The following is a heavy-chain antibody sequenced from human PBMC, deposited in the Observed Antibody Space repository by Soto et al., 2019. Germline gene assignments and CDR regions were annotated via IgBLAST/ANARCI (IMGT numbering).Heavy chain of an antibody. Sequence: ASVKVSCKASGYTFTSYDINWVRQATGQGLEWMGWMNPNSGNTGYAQKFQGRVTMTRNTSISTAYMELSSLRSEDTAVYYCARMAGFYLHYGMDVWGQGTTVTVSS. CDR1: GYTFTSYD. CDR3: ARMAGFYLHYGMDV. D-gene: IGHD6-25*01. CDR2: MNPNSGNT. V-gene: IGHV1-8*01. J-gene: IGHJ6*02.